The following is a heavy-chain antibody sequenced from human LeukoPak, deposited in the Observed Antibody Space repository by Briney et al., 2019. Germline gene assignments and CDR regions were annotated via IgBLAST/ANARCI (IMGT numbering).Heavy chain of an antibody. J-gene: IGHJ4*02. D-gene: IGHD4-17*01. Sequence: TSETLSLTCGVSSGSLSGYSWGWIRQPPGKGLEWVGEISHSGITNYNASLKSRVTISLKKSESQFSLTLSSVTVADTAVYYCTRQSGTVTPIDYWSQGTLVTVSS. V-gene: IGHV4-34*01. CDR2: ISHSGIT. CDR3: TRQSGTVTPIDY. CDR1: SGSLSGYS.